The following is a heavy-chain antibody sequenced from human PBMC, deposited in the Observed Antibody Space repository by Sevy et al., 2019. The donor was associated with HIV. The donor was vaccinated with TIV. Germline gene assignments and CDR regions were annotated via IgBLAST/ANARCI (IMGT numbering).Heavy chain of an antibody. V-gene: IGHV3-23*01. Sequence: GGSLRLSCAASGFTFSSYAMSWVRQAPGKGLEWVSAISGSGGSTYYAYSMKGRFTISRDNSKNTLYLQMNSLRAEDTAVYYCASRNGYGDEGGAFDIWGQGTMVTVSS. CDR1: GFTFSSYA. J-gene: IGHJ3*02. D-gene: IGHD4-17*01. CDR2: ISGSGGST. CDR3: ASRNGYGDEGGAFDI.